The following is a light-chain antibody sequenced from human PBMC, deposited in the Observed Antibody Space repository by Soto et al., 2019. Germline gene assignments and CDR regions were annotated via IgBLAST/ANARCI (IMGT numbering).Light chain of an antibody. J-gene: IGKJ1*01. V-gene: IGKV3-20*01. Sequence: EIVLTQSPGTLSLSPGERATLSCRASQSVSSNSLSWYQQKPGQAPRLFIYGASTRATGIPDRFSGSGSGTDFTLTISRLEPEDFALYYCQQYGSSPPTFGQGTKVDIK. CDR1: QSVSSNS. CDR2: GAS. CDR3: QQYGSSPPT.